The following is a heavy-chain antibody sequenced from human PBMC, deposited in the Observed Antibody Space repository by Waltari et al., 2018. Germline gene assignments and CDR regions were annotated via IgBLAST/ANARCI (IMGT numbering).Heavy chain of an antibody. CDR1: GFTFSSYA. D-gene: IGHD3-22*01. CDR3: ARLYYTADY. CDR2: IRNSGDST. Sequence: ELQLLESGGGLVQSGGSLRLSCAASGFTFSSYAMSWVRQAPGKGLEWVSGIRNSGDSTDSADAVQGRFTISRDNSKNTLYLYMNSLRAEDTAVYYCARLYYTADYWGQGTLVTVSS. J-gene: IGHJ4*02. V-gene: IGHV3-23*01.